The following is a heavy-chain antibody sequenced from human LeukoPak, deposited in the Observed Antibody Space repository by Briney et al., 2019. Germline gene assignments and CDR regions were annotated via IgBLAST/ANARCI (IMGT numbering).Heavy chain of an antibody. Sequence: ASVKVSCKAFGYTFTSYYMHWVRQAPGQGLEWMGIINPSGGSTSYAQKFQGRVTMTRDTSTSTVYMELSSLRSEDTAVYYCARDSDCSGGSCYGFGGYWGQGTLVTVSS. CDR3: ARDSDCSGGSCYGFGGY. D-gene: IGHD2-15*01. V-gene: IGHV1-46*01. J-gene: IGHJ4*02. CDR2: INPSGGST. CDR1: GYTFTSYY.